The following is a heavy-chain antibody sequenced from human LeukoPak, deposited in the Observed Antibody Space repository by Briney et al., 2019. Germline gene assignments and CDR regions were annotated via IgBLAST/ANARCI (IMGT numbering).Heavy chain of an antibody. D-gene: IGHD2-2*01. Sequence: ASVKVSCKASGYTFTSYYMHWVRQAPGQGLEWMGIINPSGGNTSYAQKFQGRVTMTRDMSTSTVYMELSSLRSEDTAVYYCARMRSDQLLSLDYFDLWGRGTLVTVSS. CDR3: ARMRSDQLLSLDYFDL. CDR1: GYTFTSYY. J-gene: IGHJ2*01. V-gene: IGHV1-46*01. CDR2: INPSGGNT.